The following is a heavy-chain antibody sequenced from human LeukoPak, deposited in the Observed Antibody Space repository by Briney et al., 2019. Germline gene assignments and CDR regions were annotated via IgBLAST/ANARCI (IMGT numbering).Heavy chain of an antibody. V-gene: IGHV4-34*10. CDR3: VRLRMGSSRWLFPEDF. Sequence: SETLSLTCAVSGGPFSGYYWTWIRQSPPRGVEWIRQINHVGFTTYNPSLQSRISMSVDTPKSQFSLQLSSVCVARTDTCFCVRLRMGSSRWLFPEDFWGQGTQVAVSS. D-gene: IGHD6-13*01. CDR2: INHVGFT. CDR1: GGPFSGYY. J-gene: IGHJ4*02.